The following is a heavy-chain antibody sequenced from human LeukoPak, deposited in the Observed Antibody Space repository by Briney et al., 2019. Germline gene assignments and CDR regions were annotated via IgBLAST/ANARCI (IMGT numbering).Heavy chain of an antibody. CDR3: ARDYLAWFDP. Sequence: EPGGSLRLSCAASGFTVGNKYMSWVRQAPGKGLEWLSIIYSGVNRTYYADSVKGRFTISRDKSKNTVYLQMNSLRPEDTAVYYCARDYLAWFDPWGQGTRVTVSS. J-gene: IGHJ5*02. CDR1: GFTVGNKY. V-gene: IGHV3-66*01. CDR2: IYSGVNRT. D-gene: IGHD2/OR15-2a*01.